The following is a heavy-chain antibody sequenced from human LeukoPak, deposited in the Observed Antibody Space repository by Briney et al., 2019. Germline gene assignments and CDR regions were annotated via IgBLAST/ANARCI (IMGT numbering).Heavy chain of an antibody. D-gene: IGHD6-19*01. Sequence: SETLSLTCAVSRGSISSYYWSWIRQPPGKGLEWIGYIYYSGSTNYNPSLKSRVTISVDTSKNQFSLKLSSVTAADTAVYYCARVIAVAEYYYYYGMDVWGQGTTVTVSS. CDR1: RGSISSYY. V-gene: IGHV4-59*01. J-gene: IGHJ6*02. CDR3: ARVIAVAEYYYYYGMDV. CDR2: IYYSGST.